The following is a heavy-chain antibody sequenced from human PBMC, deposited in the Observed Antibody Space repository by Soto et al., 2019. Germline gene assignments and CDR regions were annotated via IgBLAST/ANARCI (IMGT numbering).Heavy chain of an antibody. Sequence: QVQLVESGGGVVQPWRSLRLSCAASGFTFSSYGMHWVRQAPGKGLEWVAVISYDGSNKYYADSVKGRFTISRDNSKNTLYLQMNSLRAEDTAVYYCAKSYSQQLVTNWFDPWGQGTLVTVSS. CDR3: AKSYSQQLVTNWFDP. J-gene: IGHJ5*02. CDR1: GFTFSSYG. CDR2: ISYDGSNK. V-gene: IGHV3-30*18. D-gene: IGHD6-13*01.